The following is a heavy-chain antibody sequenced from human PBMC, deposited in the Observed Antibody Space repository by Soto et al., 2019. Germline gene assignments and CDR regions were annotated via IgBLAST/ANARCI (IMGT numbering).Heavy chain of an antibody. CDR3: ARGLEVRGVIGY. Sequence: PSETLSLTCAVYGGSFSGYYWSWIRQPPGKGLEWIGEINHSGSTNYNPSLKSRVTISVDTSKNQFSLKLSSVTAADTAVYYCARGLEVRGVIGYWGQGTLVTVS. V-gene: IGHV4-34*01. CDR2: INHSGST. D-gene: IGHD3-10*01. J-gene: IGHJ4*02. CDR1: GGSFSGYY.